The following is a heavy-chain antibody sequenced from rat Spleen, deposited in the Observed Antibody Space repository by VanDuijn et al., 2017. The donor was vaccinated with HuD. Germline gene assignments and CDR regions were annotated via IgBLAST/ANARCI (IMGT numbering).Heavy chain of an antibody. Sequence: EVQLMESGGGLVQPGRSMKLSCAALGFTLSNYYMAWVRQAPTKGLEWVASISTGGGNTYYRDSVKGRFTISRDNAKSTLFLQMDSLRSEDTATYYCTRQGMGITPFDYWGQGVMVTVSS. J-gene: IGHJ2*01. D-gene: IGHD1-9*01. CDR3: TRQGMGITPFDY. CDR1: GFTLSNYY. V-gene: IGHV5-25*01. CDR2: ISTGGGNT.